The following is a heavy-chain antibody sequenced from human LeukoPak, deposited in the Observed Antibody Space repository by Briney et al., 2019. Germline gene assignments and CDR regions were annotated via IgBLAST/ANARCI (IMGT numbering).Heavy chain of an antibody. CDR2: ISGSGGRT. CDR1: GFTFSNYD. J-gene: IGHJ5*02. D-gene: IGHD3-22*01. CDR3: ARDLGQYYDTSDNWFDP. Sequence: QTGGSLRLSCAASGFTFSNYDMSWVRQALGKGLEWVSAISGSGGRTYYADSVKGRFTISRDNSKNTLYLQMNSLRAEDTAVYYCARDLGQYYDTSDNWFDPWGQGTLVTVSS. V-gene: IGHV3-23*01.